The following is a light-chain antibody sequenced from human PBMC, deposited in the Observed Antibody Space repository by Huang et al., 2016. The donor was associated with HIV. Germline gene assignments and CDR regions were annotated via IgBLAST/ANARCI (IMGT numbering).Light chain of an antibody. CDR2: VTS. CDR1: QSINNNY. Sequence: EIVLTQSPDTLSLSPGEGATLSCRASQSINNNYLAWFQQKPGQPPRLLIYVTSSRATGVPDRFTGSGSGTDFNLTISRLETEDFAMYFCQHYGTSPQTFGQGTKLEIK. V-gene: IGKV3-20*01. CDR3: QHYGTSPQT. J-gene: IGKJ2*01.